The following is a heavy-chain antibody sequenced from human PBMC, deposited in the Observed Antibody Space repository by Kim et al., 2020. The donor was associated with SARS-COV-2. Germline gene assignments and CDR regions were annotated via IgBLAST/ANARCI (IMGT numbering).Heavy chain of an antibody. J-gene: IGHJ4*02. CDR3: TRWGVGNY. Sequence: GGSLRLSCAASGFTFSNYWMRWVRQAPGKGLEWVANIKRDGSEKYYVDSVRGRFTISRDNAQNSLFLQMNSLRVEDTAVYYCTRWGVGNYWGPGTLVTVFS. V-gene: IGHV3-7*01. CDR1: GFTFSNYW. D-gene: IGHD3-10*01. CDR2: IKRDGSEK.